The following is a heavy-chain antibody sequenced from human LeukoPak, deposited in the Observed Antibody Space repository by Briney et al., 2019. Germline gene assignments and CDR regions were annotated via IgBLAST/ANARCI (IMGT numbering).Heavy chain of an antibody. V-gene: IGHV3-48*03. CDR2: ISASGITI. D-gene: IGHD5-24*01. CDR3: ATGDDYRTFDY. J-gene: IGHJ4*02. CDR1: EFTFSSYE. Sequence: GGSLRRSCAASEFTFSSYEMNWVRQAPGKGLEWVSYISASGITIYYADSVKGRFTISRDNAKNSLYLQMNSLRAEDTAVYYCATGDDYRTFDYWGQGTLVTVSS.